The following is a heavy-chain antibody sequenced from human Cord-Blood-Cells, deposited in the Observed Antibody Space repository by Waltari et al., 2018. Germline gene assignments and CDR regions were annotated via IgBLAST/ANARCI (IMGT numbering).Heavy chain of an antibody. CDR1: GLTFSSYG. Sequence: QVQLVESGGGVVEPGRSLRLSCAASGLTFSSYGFHWVRQAPGKWLEWVAVISYDGSNKYYADSVKGRFTISRDNSKNTLYLQMNSLRAEDTAVYYCAKSGEDAFDIWGQGTMVTVSS. CDR2: ISYDGSNK. V-gene: IGHV3-30*18. D-gene: IGHD3-10*01. J-gene: IGHJ3*02. CDR3: AKSGEDAFDI.